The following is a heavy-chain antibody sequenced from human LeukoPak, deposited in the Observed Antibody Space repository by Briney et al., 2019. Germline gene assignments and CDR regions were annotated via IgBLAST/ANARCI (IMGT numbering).Heavy chain of an antibody. CDR3: SNDRFGYLMGNHAFDI. J-gene: IGHJ3*02. Sequence: GGSLRLSCAASGFTFSSYAMSWVRQAPGKGLEWVSAISGSGGSTYYADSVKGRFTISRDNSKNTLYLQMNSLRAEDTAVYYCSNDRFGYLMGNHAFDIWGQGTMVTVSA. CDR2: ISGSGGST. CDR1: GFTFSSYA. D-gene: IGHD1-14*01. V-gene: IGHV3-23*01.